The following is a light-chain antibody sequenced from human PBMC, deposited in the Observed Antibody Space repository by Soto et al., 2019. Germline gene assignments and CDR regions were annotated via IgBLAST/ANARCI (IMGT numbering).Light chain of an antibody. V-gene: IGLV2-23*02. J-gene: IGLJ1*01. CDR2: EVS. Sequence: QSALTQHASVSGSPGQSITISCTGTSSDVGSYNLVSWYQHHPGKAPKLMIYEVSKRPSGVSNRFSGSKSGNTASLTISGLQAEDEADYYCCSYAGSSTFPYVFGTGTKVTVL. CDR1: SSDVGSYNL. CDR3: CSYAGSSTFPYV.